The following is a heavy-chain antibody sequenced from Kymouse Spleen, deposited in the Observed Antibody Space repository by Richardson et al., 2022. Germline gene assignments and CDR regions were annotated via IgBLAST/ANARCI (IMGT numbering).Heavy chain of an antibody. J-gene: IGHJ5*02. D-gene: IGHD3-10*01. CDR3: AVLLWFGEFPRFDP. Sequence: EVQLVESGGGLVQPGGSLRLSCAASGFTFSSYWMSWVRQAPGKGLEWVANIKQDGSEKYYVDSVKGRFTISRDNAKNSLYLQMNSLRAEDTAVYYCAVLLWFGEFPRFDPWGQGTLVTVSS. V-gene: IGHV3-7*01. CDR1: GFTFSSYW. CDR2: IKQDGSEK.